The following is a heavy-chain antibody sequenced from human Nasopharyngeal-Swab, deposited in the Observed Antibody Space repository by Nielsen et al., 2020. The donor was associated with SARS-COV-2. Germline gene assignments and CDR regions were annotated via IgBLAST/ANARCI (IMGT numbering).Heavy chain of an antibody. J-gene: IGHJ4*02. V-gene: IGHV3-48*01. Sequence: GALKNSCAAPGFTFSKYSKKWGRPGPGEGGGWVSYISSSSSTIYYADSVKGRFTISRDNAKNSLYLQMNSLRAEDTAVYYCARDTTYDFWSGYSKSFDYWGQGTLVTVSS. CDR3: ARDTTYDFWSGYSKSFDY. CDR1: GFTFSKYS. CDR2: ISSSSSTI. D-gene: IGHD3-3*01.